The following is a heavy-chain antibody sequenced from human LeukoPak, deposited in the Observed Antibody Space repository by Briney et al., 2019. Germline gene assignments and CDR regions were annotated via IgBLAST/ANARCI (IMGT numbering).Heavy chain of an antibody. CDR2: IKSKTDGGTA. CDR3: TPDLMDV. Sequence: GGSLRLSCVVSGFPFTNAWMSWVRQAPGKGLEWVDRIKSKTDGGTADYAAPVRGRFTMWRDDARSALYLQMNSLQTEDTAVYYCTPDLMDVWGKGTTVTVSS. V-gene: IGHV3-15*01. CDR1: GFPFTNAW. J-gene: IGHJ6*03.